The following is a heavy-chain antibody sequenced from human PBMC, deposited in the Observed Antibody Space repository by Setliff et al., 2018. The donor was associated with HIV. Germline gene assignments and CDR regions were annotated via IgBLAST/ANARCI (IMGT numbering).Heavy chain of an antibody. V-gene: IGHV1-46*01. CDR1: GYTFTSYY. Sequence: ASVKVSCKASGYTFTSYYMHWVRQAPGQGLEWMGIINPSGGSTSYAQKFQGRVTMTRDTSTSTVYMVLRSMRSEDTSVYYCARGKRGGGYRGYDRYVIAVSRPPRVYYFDYWCQGTLVTVSS. J-gene: IGHJ4*02. D-gene: IGHD5-12*01. CDR3: ARGKRGGGYRGYDRYVIAVSRPPRVYYFDY. CDR2: INPSGGST.